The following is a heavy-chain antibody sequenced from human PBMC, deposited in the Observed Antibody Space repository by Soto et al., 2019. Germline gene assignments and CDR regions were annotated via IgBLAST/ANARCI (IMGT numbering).Heavy chain of an antibody. CDR3: TAPRDEYGSGVSWFTYGMDI. V-gene: IGHV3-23*01. D-gene: IGHD3-10*01. CDR1: GFTFSDYA. CDR2: LDGAGGST. Sequence: GGSLRLSCLASGFTFSDYAMTWVRHVPGRGLEWVASLDGAGGSTYYADSVRGRFTISRDNSQNTLFLQMKRLTVDDTAIYYCTAPRDEYGSGVSWFTYGMDIWGQGATVTVSS. J-gene: IGHJ6*02.